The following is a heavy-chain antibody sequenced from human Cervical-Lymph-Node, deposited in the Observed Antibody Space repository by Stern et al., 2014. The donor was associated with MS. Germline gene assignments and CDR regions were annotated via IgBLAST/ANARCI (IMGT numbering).Heavy chain of an antibody. CDR1: GFAFASYD. Sequence: QVQLVQSGGGVVQPGGSLRLSCATSGFAFASYDLHLVRQAPGKGLEWVAFISNDGSNKYYADSLKDRFIVSRDYSKKTLNLQINSLRREDTAVYYCALPGHFYTNAPDYWGQGTLVTVSS. CDR2: ISNDGSNK. V-gene: IGHV3-30*03. D-gene: IGHD2-8*01. J-gene: IGHJ4*02. CDR3: ALPGHFYTNAPDY.